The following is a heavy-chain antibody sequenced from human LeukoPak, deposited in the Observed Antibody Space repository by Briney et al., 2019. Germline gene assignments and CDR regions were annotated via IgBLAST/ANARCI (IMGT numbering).Heavy chain of an antibody. CDR1: GYTFTGYY. J-gene: IGHJ1*01. CDR2: INPNSGGT. D-gene: IGHD2-15*01. V-gene: IGHV1-2*02. CDR3: ARDSRNWRYCSGGSCHFQH. Sequence: ASVKVSCKASGYTFTGYYMHWVRQAPGQGLEWMGWINPNSGGTNYAQKFQGRVTMTRDTSISTAYMELSRLRPDDTAVYYCARDSRNWRYCSGGSCHFQHWGQGTLVTVSS.